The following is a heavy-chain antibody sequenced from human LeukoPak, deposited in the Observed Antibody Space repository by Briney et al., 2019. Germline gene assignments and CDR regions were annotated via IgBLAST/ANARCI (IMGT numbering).Heavy chain of an antibody. CDR2: TYYRSKWYN. V-gene: IGHV6-1*01. J-gene: IGHJ4*02. CDR1: GDSVSSNSAA. Sequence: SQTLSLTCAISGDSVSSNSAAWNWIRQSPSRGLEWLGRTYYRSKWYNDYAVSVKSRITINPDTSKNQFSLQLNSVTPEDMAVYYCARDRGMVAAGSYYFDCWGQGTLATVSS. D-gene: IGHD2-15*01. CDR3: ARDRGMVAAGSYYFDC.